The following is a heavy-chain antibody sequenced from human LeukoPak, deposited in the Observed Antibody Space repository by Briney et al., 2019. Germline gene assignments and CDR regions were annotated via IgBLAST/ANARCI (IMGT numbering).Heavy chain of an antibody. D-gene: IGHD3-3*01. CDR1: GFTVSSNY. CDR2: IYSAGST. J-gene: IGHJ4*02. Sequence: QPGGSLRLSCAASGFTVSSNYMTWVRQAPGKGLEWVSLIYSAGSTYYADSVKGRFTISRDSSKNTLYLHMNSLRAEETAVYYCARGDTGVTIFGVVSHFDYWGQGTLVTVSS. V-gene: IGHV3-53*01. CDR3: ARGDTGVTIFGVVSHFDY.